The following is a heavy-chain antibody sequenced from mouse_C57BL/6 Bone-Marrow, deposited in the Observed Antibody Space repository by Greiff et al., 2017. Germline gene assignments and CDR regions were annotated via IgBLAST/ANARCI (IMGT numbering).Heavy chain of an antibody. CDR2: INPYNGGT. CDR1: GYTFTDYY. Sequence: EVQLQESGPVLVKPGASVKMSCKASGYTFTDYYMNWVKQSHGKSLEWIGVINPYNGGTSYNQKFKGKATLTVDKSSSTAYMELNSLTSEDSAVYYCARHYYYGSHWYFDVWGTGTTVTVSS. D-gene: IGHD1-1*01. J-gene: IGHJ1*03. V-gene: IGHV1-19*01. CDR3: ARHYYYGSHWYFDV.